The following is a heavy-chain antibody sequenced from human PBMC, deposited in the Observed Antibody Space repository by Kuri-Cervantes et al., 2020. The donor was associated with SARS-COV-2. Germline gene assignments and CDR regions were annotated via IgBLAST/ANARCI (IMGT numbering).Heavy chain of an antibody. Sequence: GESLKISCAASGFTFSSYAMSWVRQAPGKGLEWVSGIGPSNTYIYYADSVKGRFIISRDNAKNSLYLQMNSLRVEDTALYYCARSDYYYYMDVWGKGTTVTVSS. CDR3: ARSDYYYYMDV. CDR2: IGPSNTYI. CDR1: GFTFSSYA. J-gene: IGHJ6*03. V-gene: IGHV3-21*06.